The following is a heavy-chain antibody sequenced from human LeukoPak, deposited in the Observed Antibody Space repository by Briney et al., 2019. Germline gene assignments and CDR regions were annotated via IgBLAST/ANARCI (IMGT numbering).Heavy chain of an antibody. CDR3: ARYYDFWSAFDY. CDR1: GGTFSSYA. J-gene: IGHJ4*02. Sequence: SVKVSCKASGGTFSSYAISWVRQAPGQGLEWMGGIIPIFGTANYAQKFQGRVTITADESTSTAYMELSSLRSEDTAVYYCARYYDFWSAFDYWGQGTLVTVPS. V-gene: IGHV1-69*13. D-gene: IGHD3-3*01. CDR2: IIPIFGTA.